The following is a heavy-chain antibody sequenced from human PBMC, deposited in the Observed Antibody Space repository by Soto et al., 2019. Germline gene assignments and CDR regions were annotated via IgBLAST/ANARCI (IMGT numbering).Heavy chain of an antibody. CDR1: GGSISSGGYY. CDR3: ARLPLYYYGMDV. V-gene: IGHV4-31*03. CDR2: IYYSGST. J-gene: IGHJ6*02. Sequence: SETLSLTCTVSGGSISSGGYYWSWIRQHPGKGLEWIGYIYYSGSTYYNPSLKSRVTISVDTSKNQFSLKLSSVTAADTAVYYCARLPLYYYGMDVWGQGTTVTVSS.